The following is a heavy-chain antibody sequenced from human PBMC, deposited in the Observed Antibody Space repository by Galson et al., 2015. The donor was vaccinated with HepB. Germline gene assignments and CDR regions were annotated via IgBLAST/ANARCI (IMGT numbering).Heavy chain of an antibody. V-gene: IGHV3-74*01. Sequence: SLRLSCAASGFTFSTYWMHWVRQAPGKGLVWVSRINGDGRSTSYADSVKGRFTSSRDNAKNTLYLQMNSLRAEDTAVYYCARGDCYDSSGYYFYWGRGTLVTVSS. CDR2: INGDGRST. D-gene: IGHD3-22*01. CDR3: ARGDCYDSSGYYFY. CDR1: GFTFSTYW. J-gene: IGHJ4*02.